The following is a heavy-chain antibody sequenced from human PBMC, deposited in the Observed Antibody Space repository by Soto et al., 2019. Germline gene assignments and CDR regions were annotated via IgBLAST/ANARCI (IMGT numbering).Heavy chain of an antibody. CDR2: IIPIFGTA. CDR3: ARGYARLPPVYYYGMDV. D-gene: IGHD4-17*01. CDR1: GGTFSSYA. J-gene: IGHJ6*02. V-gene: IGHV1-69*12. Sequence: QVQLVQSGAEVKKPGSSVKVSCKASGGTFSSYAFSWVRQAPGQGLEWMGGIIPIFGTANYAQKFQGRVTITADESTSTAYMELSSLRSEDTAVYYCARGYARLPPVYYYGMDVWGQGTTVTVSS.